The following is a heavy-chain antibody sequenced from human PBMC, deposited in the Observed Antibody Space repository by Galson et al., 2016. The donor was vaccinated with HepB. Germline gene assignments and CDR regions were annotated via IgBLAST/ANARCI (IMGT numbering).Heavy chain of an antibody. D-gene: IGHD3-16*01. CDR1: SGSISSNNW. Sequence: SETLSLTCAVSSGSISSNNWWNWVRLPPGKGLEWIGEIFHSGSTNYNPSLKSRVTISLDKSKNQFSLKLSSVTAADTAVYYCARGGGYYFDYWGQGTLVTVSS. J-gene: IGHJ4*02. CDR3: ARGGGYYFDY. V-gene: IGHV4-4*02. CDR2: IFHSGST.